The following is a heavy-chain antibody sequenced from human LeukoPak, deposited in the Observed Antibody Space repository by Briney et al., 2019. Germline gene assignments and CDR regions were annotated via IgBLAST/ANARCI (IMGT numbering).Heavy chain of an antibody. CDR3: ASSEGALGFGTGSDY. CDR2: IYYSGST. Sequence: PSETLSLTCTVSGASISSGDYYWGWIRQPPGKGLEWIGYIYYSGSTFYNPSLKSRVTISVDTSKNQFSLKLSSVTAADTAVYYCASSEGALGFGTGSDYWGQGTLVTVSS. CDR1: GASISSGDYY. J-gene: IGHJ4*02. D-gene: IGHD1-1*01. V-gene: IGHV4-30-4*01.